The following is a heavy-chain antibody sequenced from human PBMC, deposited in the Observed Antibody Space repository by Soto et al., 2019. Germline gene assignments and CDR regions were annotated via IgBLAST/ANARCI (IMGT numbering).Heavy chain of an antibody. V-gene: IGHV4-59*08. Sequence: QVQLQESGPGLVKPSETLSLTCTVSGGSISSYYWSWIRQPPGKGLEWIGYIYYSGSTNYNPSLKSRVTISVDTSKNQFSLKLSSVTAADTAVYYCARTYGDLSNWFDPWGQGPLVTVSS. J-gene: IGHJ5*02. CDR1: GGSISSYY. CDR2: IYYSGST. CDR3: ARTYGDLSNWFDP. D-gene: IGHD4-17*01.